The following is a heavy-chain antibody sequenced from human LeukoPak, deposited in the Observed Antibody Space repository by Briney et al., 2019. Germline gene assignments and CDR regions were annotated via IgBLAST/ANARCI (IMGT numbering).Heavy chain of an antibody. CDR2: INTNTGNP. V-gene: IGHV7-4-1*02. J-gene: IGHJ4*02. D-gene: IGHD2-15*01. Sequence: GASVKVSCKASGYTFTTYTMNWVRQAPGQGLEWMGWINTNTGNPTYAQGLTGRFVFSLDTSVSTAYLQISSLKAEDTAIYYCARAVGYCSDTACYLDYWGQGTLVTVSS. CDR1: GYTFTTYT. CDR3: ARAVGYCSDTACYLDY.